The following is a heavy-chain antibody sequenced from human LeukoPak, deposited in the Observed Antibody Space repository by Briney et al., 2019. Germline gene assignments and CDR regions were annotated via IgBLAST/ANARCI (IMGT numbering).Heavy chain of an antibody. J-gene: IGHJ4*02. CDR3: AKMPRVYCSGGSCYGDY. CDR2: ISGNGGST. Sequence: PGGSLRLPCAASGFTFSSYAMSWVRQAPGKGLEWVSAISGNGGSTYYADSVKGRFTISRDNSKNTLYLQMNSLRAEDTAVYYCAKMPRVYCSGGSCYGDYWGQGTLVTVSS. D-gene: IGHD2-15*01. CDR1: GFTFSSYA. V-gene: IGHV3-23*01.